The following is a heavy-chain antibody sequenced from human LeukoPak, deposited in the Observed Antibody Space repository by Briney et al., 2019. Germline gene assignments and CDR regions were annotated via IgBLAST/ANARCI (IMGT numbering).Heavy chain of an antibody. J-gene: IGHJ5*02. V-gene: IGHV1-2*02. CDR1: GYTFTGYY. CDR3: ARANSYYYDSSGYERGVDWFDP. CDR2: INPNSGGT. Sequence: GASVKVSCKASGYTFTGYYMHWVRQAPGQGLEWMGWINPNSGGTNYAQKFQGRVTMTRDTSISTAYMELSRLRSDDTAVYYCARANSYYYDSSGYERGVDWFDPWGQGTLVTVSS. D-gene: IGHD3-22*01.